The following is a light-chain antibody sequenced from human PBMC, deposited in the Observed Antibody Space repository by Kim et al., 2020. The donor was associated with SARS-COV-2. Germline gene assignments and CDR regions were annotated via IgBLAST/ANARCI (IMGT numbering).Light chain of an antibody. CDR1: QSISKY. J-gene: IGKJ1*01. CDR2: SAS. CDR3: HQTSMTPWT. Sequence: DIKMTQSPSSLSASVGDRVTISCRASQSISKYLQWYQQKPGKAPNLLIYSASTLESGVPSRFSGSGSGTEFTLTISSLQPEDFASYYCHQTSMTPWTFGQGTRVEIK. V-gene: IGKV1-39*01.